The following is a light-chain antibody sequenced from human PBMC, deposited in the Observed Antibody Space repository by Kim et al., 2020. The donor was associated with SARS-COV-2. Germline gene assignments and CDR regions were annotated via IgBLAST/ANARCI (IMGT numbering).Light chain of an antibody. Sequence: QSITISCTGTSSDIGGYNYVSWFQQHPGKAPKLIIYDVNNRPSGVSDRFSGSRSGNTASLTISGLQAEDESDYYCSSYTSRNTLYVLGTGTKVTVL. V-gene: IGLV2-14*03. J-gene: IGLJ1*01. CDR1: SSDIGGYNY. CDR2: DVN. CDR3: SSYTSRNTLYV.